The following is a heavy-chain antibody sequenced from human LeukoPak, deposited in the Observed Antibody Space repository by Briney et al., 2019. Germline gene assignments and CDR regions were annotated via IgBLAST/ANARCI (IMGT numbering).Heavy chain of an antibody. D-gene: IGHD6-13*01. J-gene: IGHJ5*02. CDR3: ARAYSSSWYDSGLFDP. V-gene: IGHV4-4*07. Sequence: SETLSLTCTVSGGSISSYYWSWIRQPAAKGLEWIGRIYTSGSTNYNPSLKSRVTMSVDTSKNQFSLKLSSVTAADTAVYYCARAYSSSWYDSGLFDPWGQGTLVTVSS. CDR2: IYTSGST. CDR1: GGSISSYY.